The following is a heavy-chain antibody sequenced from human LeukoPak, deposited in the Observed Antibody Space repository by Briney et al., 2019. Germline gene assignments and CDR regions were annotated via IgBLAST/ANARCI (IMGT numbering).Heavy chain of an antibody. J-gene: IGHJ3*02. CDR1: GFTFSDYY. Sequence: GGSLRLSCAASGFTFSDYYMSWIRQAPGKGLEWVSYISSSGSTIYYADSVKGRFTISRDNAKNSLYLQMNSLRAEDAAVYYCARDSDYDYVWGGYRYEWSRSNAFDIWGQGTMVTVSS. V-gene: IGHV3-11*04. CDR2: ISSSGSTI. CDR3: ARDSDYDYVWGGYRYEWSRSNAFDI. D-gene: IGHD3-16*02.